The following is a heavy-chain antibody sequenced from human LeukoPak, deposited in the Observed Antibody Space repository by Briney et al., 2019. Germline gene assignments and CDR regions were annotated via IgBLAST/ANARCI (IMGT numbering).Heavy chain of an antibody. J-gene: IGHJ5*02. CDR3: ARAGLVVVIAIDRRGWFDP. CDR1: GGSFSGYY. D-gene: IGHD2-21*01. V-gene: IGHV4-34*01. Sequence: SETLSLTCAVYGGSFSGYYWSWIRQPPGKGLEWIGEINHSGSTNYNPSLKSRVTISVDTSKNQFSLKLSSVTAADTAVYYCARAGLVVVIAIDRRGWFDPWGQGTLVTVPS. CDR2: INHSGST.